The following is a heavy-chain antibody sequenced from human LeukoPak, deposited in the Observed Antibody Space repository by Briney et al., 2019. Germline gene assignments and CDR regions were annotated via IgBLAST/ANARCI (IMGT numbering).Heavy chain of an antibody. J-gene: IGHJ4*02. V-gene: IGHV3-48*01. CDR2: INSSSSTI. D-gene: IGHD3-3*01. Sequence: GGSLRLSCAASGFTFSSYSMNWVRQAPGKGLEWVSYINSSSSTIYYADSVKGRFTISRDNAKNSLYLQMNSLRAEDTAVYYCARDYDFWSGYYTEATYFDYWGQGTLVTVSS. CDR1: GFTFSSYS. CDR3: ARDYDFWSGYYTEATYFDY.